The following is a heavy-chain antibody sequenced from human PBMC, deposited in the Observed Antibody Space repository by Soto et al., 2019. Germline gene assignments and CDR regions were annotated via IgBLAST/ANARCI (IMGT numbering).Heavy chain of an antibody. D-gene: IGHD5-18*01. CDR3: TKGYTYGTGPWFHP. V-gene: IGHV3-11*01. CDR2: ISGSGNTI. Sequence: PGGSLRLSCAASGFTFSDYYMTWIRQAPGKGLEWASSISGSGNTIYYTDSVKGRFTISRDNSNKTLYLQMNSLRAEDTAVYYCTKGYTYGTGPWFHPWGQGTLVTVSS. J-gene: IGHJ5*02. CDR1: GFTFSDYY.